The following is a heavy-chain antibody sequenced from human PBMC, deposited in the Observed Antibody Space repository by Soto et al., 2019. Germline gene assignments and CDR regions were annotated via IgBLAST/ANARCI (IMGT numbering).Heavy chain of an antibody. J-gene: IGHJ1*01. CDR2: IRSQPYGGTT. CDR1: GFPFANFL. CDR3: IGSFPF. V-gene: IGHV3-49*03. D-gene: IGHD3-10*01. Sequence: EVYLVESGGGLVEPGRSLRLSCTGSGFPFANFLMSWFCQAPGKGLEWVGFIRSQPYGGTTQYAASVRGRFTISRDDSKGIAYLQMNSLKSEDSGVYYCIGSFPFWGQGTLVTVSS.